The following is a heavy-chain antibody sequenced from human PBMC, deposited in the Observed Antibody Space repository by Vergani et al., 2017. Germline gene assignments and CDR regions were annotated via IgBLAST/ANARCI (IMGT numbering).Heavy chain of an antibody. J-gene: IGHJ6*03. D-gene: IGHD2-21*01. V-gene: IGHV3-33*03. CDR2: TWYDGNNK. CDR1: GFTFNQYG. CDR3: AKVASLRSYYYYYYMDV. Sequence: QVQLVESGGGVVQPGRSLRLSCAASGFTFNQYGMHWVRQAPGKGLEWVAVTWYDGNNKQYADSVKGRFTISRDNAKNSLYLQMNSLRAEDTALYYCAKVASLRSYYYYYYMDVWGKGTTVTVSS.